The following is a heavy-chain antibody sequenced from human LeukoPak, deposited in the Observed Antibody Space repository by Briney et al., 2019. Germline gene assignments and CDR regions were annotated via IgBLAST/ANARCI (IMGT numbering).Heavy chain of an antibody. CDR2: IYYSGST. V-gene: IGHV4-39*01. J-gene: IGHJ4*02. CDR1: GGSISSSSYY. Sequence: SETLSLTCTVSGGSISSSSYYWGWIRQPPGKGLEWIGSIYYSGSTYYNPSLKSRVTISVDTSKNQFSLKLSSVTAADTAVYYCACPGPINRVVGATTFDYWGQGTLVTVSS. CDR3: ACPGPINRVVGATTFDY. D-gene: IGHD1-26*01.